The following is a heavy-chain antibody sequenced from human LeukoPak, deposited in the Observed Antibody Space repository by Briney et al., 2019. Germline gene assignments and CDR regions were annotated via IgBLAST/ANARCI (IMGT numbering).Heavy chain of an antibody. CDR3: ASGEWPQNY. D-gene: IGHD3-10*01. CDR1: GFTVSNNY. V-gene: IGHV3-53*01. CDR2: IYSGGTT. J-gene: IGHJ4*02. Sequence: PGGSLRLSCGASGFTVSNNYMTWVRQVPGKGLEWVSLIYSGGTTYYADSVKGRFTISRDNSKNTLYLQMNSLSTEDTAVYYCASGEWPQNYWGQGTLVTVSS.